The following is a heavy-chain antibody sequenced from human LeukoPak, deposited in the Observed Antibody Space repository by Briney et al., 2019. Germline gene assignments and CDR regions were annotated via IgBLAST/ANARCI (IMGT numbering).Heavy chain of an antibody. CDR2: ISGSGGST. CDR3: AKGYCSSTSCPNDY. V-gene: IGHV3-23*01. D-gene: IGHD2-2*01. J-gene: IGHJ4*02. Sequence: GGSLRLSCAASGFTFSSYAMSWVRQAPGKGLEWVSAISGSGGSTYYADSVKGRFTISRDNSKNTLYLQMNSLRAEDTAVYYCAKGYCSSTSCPNDYWGQGTLVTVSS. CDR1: GFTFSSYA.